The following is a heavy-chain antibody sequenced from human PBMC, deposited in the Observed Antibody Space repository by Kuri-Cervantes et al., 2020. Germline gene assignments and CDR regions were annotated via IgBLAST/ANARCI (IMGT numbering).Heavy chain of an antibody. D-gene: IGHD3-10*01. CDR2: IYHSGST. Sequence: SETLSLTCAVSGYSISSGYYWGWIRQPPGKGLEWIGSIYHSGSTYYNPSLKSRVTISVDTSKNQFSLKLSSVTAADTAVYYCARPNYYGSGSNFDYWGQGTLVTVSS. V-gene: IGHV4-38-2*01. J-gene: IGHJ4*02. CDR3: ARPNYYGSGSNFDY. CDR1: GYSISSGYY.